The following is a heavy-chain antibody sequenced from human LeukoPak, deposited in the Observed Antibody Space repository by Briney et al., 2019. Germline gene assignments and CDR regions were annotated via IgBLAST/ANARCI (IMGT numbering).Heavy chain of an antibody. CDR1: GYTFTSYD. D-gene: IGHD3-10*01. J-gene: IGHJ4*02. CDR2: IIPIFGTA. Sequence: SVKVSCKASGYTFTSYDINWVRQATGQGLEWMGGIIPIFGTANYAQKFQGRVTITADESTSTAYMELSSLRSEDTAVYYCAARTLGGARERFDYWGQGTLVTVSS. CDR3: AARTLGGARERFDY. V-gene: IGHV1-69*13.